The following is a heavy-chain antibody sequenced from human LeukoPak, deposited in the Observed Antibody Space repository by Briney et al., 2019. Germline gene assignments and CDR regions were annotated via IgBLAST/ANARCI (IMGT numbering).Heavy chain of an antibody. CDR1: GGSISSYY. V-gene: IGHV4-59*01. J-gene: IGHJ4*02. CDR3: ARSSYCSSTSCLLDFDY. D-gene: IGHD2-2*01. Sequence: PSETLSLTCTVSGGSISSYYWSWIRQPPGRGLEWIGYIYYSGSTNYNPSLKSRVTISVDTSKNQFSLKLSSVTAADTAVYYCARSSYCSSTSCLLDFDYWGQGTLVTVSS. CDR2: IYYSGST.